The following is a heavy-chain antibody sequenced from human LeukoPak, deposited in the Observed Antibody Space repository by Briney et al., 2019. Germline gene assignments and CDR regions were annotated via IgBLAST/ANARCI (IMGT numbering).Heavy chain of an antibody. D-gene: IGHD6-13*01. Sequence: GGSLRLSCAASGFTFSNYWMSWVRQAPGKGLEWVANIKQDGSEQYYVDSLRGRFTITRDNAKNSLDLQMNSLRAEDTAVYYCARRAYSSSWYGGLDYWGQGTLVTVSS. CDR1: GFTFSNYW. CDR2: IKQDGSEQ. V-gene: IGHV3-7*03. CDR3: ARRAYSSSWYGGLDY. J-gene: IGHJ4*02.